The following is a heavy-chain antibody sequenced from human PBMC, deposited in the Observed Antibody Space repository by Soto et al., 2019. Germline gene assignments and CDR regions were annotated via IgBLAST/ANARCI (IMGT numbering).Heavy chain of an antibody. Sequence: QVQLRESGPGLVKPSQTLSLTCTVSGDTIYSDNYYWTWIRQPPGRGLELIAYIDYSGKTYYNPSRTSRTIISVDTAKNQFSLRLSSVTAADTAVYFCASGESMLPSILPSPLDFWGQGIVVTVSS. CDR2: IDYSGKT. CDR3: ASGESMLPSILPSPLDF. J-gene: IGHJ4*02. V-gene: IGHV4-30-4*01. D-gene: IGHD2-15*01. CDR1: GDTIYSDNYY.